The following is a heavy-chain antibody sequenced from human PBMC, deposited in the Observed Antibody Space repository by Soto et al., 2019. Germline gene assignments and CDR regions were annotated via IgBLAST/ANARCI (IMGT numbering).Heavy chain of an antibody. CDR1: GYTYTRYA. CDR2: INAGNGNT. J-gene: IGHJ5*02. V-gene: IGHV1-3*01. CDR3: SRNSPIGSSYSGVEDIDL. D-gene: IGHD2-21*01. Sequence: ASVKLSRKASGYTYTRYARHWVRHDTGQRLEWMGWINAGNGNTKYLQKFQGRVTITRDTSASTAYMELSSLRFEDTAVYYCSRNSPIGSSYSGVEDIDLWGPGTLVTVSS.